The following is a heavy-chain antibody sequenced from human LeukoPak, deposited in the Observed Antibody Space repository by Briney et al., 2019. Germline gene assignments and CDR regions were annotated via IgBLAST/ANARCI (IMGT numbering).Heavy chain of an antibody. J-gene: IGHJ4*02. CDR3: QRDSISNYYDSSGAPTYFDY. CDR1: GFTFSRYA. D-gene: IGHD3-22*01. CDR2: ISSSSSYI. Sequence: PGGSLRLSCAASGFTFSRYAMLWVRQSPGKGLEWVSSISSSSSYIYYADSVKGRFTISRDNAKKSLYLQMNSLRAEDTAVYYCQRDSISNYYDSSGAPTYFDYWGQGTLVTVSS. V-gene: IGHV3-21*01.